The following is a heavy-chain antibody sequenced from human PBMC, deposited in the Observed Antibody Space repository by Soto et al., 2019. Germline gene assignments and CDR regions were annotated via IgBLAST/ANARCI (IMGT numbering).Heavy chain of an antibody. J-gene: IGHJ4*02. D-gene: IGHD3-22*01. V-gene: IGHV3-23*01. CDR3: AKMSNYYASSALDY. CDR2: ISGSGGNT. CDR1: GFTFSSYA. Sequence: GGSLRLSCAASGFTFSSYAMIWVRQAPGKGLEWVSVISGSGGNTYYADSVKGRFSISRDNSKNMMYLQMNSLRDEDTAVYYCAKMSNYYASSALDYWSQGTLVTVS.